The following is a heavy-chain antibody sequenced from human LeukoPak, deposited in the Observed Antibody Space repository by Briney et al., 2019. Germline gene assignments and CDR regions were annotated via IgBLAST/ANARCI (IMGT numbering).Heavy chain of an antibody. D-gene: IGHD2-15*01. J-gene: IGHJ4*02. CDR1: GYTFTSYD. CDR2: MNPNSGNT. Sequence: ASVKVSCKASGYTFTSYDINWVRQATGQGLEWMGWMNPNSGNTGYAQKFQGRVTMTRNTSISTAYMELSSLRSEDTAVYYCARRDRSGGSCYSDYWGQGTLVTVSS. CDR3: ARRDRSGGSCYSDY. V-gene: IGHV1-8*01.